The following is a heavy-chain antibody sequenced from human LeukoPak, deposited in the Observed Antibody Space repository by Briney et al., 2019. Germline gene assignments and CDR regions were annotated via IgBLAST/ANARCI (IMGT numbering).Heavy chain of an antibody. CDR2: IYYSGNT. Sequence: PSETLSLTCTVSGGSVSSTSYRWAWIRQPPGKGLEWIGNIYYSGNTYYNPSLKSRVTISVDTSKNQFSLKLSSVTAADTAVYYCARREGQFDPWGQGTLVTVSS. V-gene: IGHV4-39*01. D-gene: IGHD1-26*01. CDR3: ARREGQFDP. CDR1: GGSVSSTSYR. J-gene: IGHJ5*02.